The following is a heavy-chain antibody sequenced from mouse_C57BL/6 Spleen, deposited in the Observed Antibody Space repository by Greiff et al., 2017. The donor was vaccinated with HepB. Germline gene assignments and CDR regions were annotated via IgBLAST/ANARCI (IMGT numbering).Heavy chain of an antibody. V-gene: IGHV1-52*01. J-gene: IGHJ2*01. CDR2: IDPSDSET. CDR3: ARGELTGTLTLDY. Sequence: QVHVKQPGAELVRPGSSVKLSCKASGYTFTSYWMHWVKQRPIQGLEWIGNIDPSDSETHYNQKFKDKATLTVDKSSSTAYMQLSSLTSEDSAVYYCARGELTGTLTLDYWGQGTTLTVSS. CDR1: GYTFTSYW. D-gene: IGHD4-1*01.